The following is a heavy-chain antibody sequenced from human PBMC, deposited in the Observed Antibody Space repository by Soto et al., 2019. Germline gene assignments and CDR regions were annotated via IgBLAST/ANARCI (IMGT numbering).Heavy chain of an antibody. V-gene: IGHV1-58*01. J-gene: IGHJ3*02. CDR1: GFTFTSSA. D-gene: IGHD3-22*01. Sequence: ASVKVSCKASGFTFTSSAVQWVRQARGQRLEWIGWIVVGSGNTNYAQKFQERVTITRDMSTSTAYMELSSLRSEDTAVYYCAADPSSYYDSSGYYPAWGAFDIWGQGTMVTVSS. CDR3: AADPSSYYDSSGYYPAWGAFDI. CDR2: IVVGSGNT.